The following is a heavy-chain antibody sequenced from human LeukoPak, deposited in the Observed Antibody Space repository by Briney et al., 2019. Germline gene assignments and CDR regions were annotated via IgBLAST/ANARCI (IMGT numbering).Heavy chain of an antibody. J-gene: IGHJ5*02. CDR1: SYSISDGFY. CDR2: IYHSGTT. V-gene: IGHV4-38-2*02. D-gene: IGHD3-22*01. CDR3: ARERDSSGYLNWFDP. Sequence: SETLSLTCTVSSYSISDGFYWDWIRQPPGKGLEWIGSIYHSGTTYYNPSLKSRVTISVDTSKNQFSLKLSSVTAADTAVYYCARERDSSGYLNWFDPWGQGTLVTVSS.